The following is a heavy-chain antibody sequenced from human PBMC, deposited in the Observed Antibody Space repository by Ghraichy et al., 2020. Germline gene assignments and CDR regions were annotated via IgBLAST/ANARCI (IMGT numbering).Heavy chain of an antibody. D-gene: IGHD5-24*01. CDR3: AKDQGDRDGYNWNHYYGMDV. CDR2: ISGSGGST. CDR1: GFTFSSYA. J-gene: IGHJ6*02. Sequence: ETLSLTCAASGFTFSSYAMSWVRQAPGKGLEWVLAISGSGGSTYYAESVKGRFTISRDNSMNTLYLQMNSLRAEDTAVYYCAKDQGDRDGYNWNHYYGMDVWGQGTTVTVSS. V-gene: IGHV3-23*01.